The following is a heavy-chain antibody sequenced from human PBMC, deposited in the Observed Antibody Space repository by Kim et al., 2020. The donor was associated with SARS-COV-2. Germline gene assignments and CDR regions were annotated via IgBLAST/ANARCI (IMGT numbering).Heavy chain of an antibody. CDR2: INHSGST. V-gene: IGHV4-34*01. D-gene: IGHD3-22*01. CDR1: GGSFSGYY. Sequence: SETLSLTCAVYGGSFSGYYWSWIRQSPGKGLEWIGEINHSGSTNYNPSLKSRGTISVDTSKNQFSLKLSSVTAADTAVYYCARVRKGGVYYYDSSGSRTNADCLQHWGQGTLVTVSS. CDR3: ARVRKGGVYYYDSSGSRTNADCLQH. J-gene: IGHJ1*01.